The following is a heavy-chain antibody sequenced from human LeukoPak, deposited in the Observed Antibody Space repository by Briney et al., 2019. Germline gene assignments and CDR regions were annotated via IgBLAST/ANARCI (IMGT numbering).Heavy chain of an antibody. J-gene: IGHJ4*02. CDR3: ASWHEMATIWATFDY. D-gene: IGHD5-24*01. Sequence: SETLSLTCAVYGGSFSGYYWSWIRQPPGKGLEWIGEINHSGSTNYNPSLKSRVTISGDTSKNQFSLKLTSVTAGDTAVYYCASWHEMATIWATFDYWGQGTLVTVSS. CDR2: INHSGST. CDR1: GGSFSGYY. V-gene: IGHV4-34*01.